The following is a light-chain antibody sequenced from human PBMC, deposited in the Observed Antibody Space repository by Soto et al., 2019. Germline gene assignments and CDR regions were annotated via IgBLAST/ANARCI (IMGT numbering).Light chain of an antibody. CDR3: QSYDIPPNTSV. V-gene: IGLV1-40*01. Sequence: QSVLTQPPSVSGAPGQRVTISCAGGSSNIGAGYDVHWYQHIPGTAPKLLIYINTNRPSGDPDRFSGSRSGPSASLAITGLQAQHEAVYFCQSYDIPPNTSVCGSGPKVTVL. CDR1: SSNIGAGYD. CDR2: INT. J-gene: IGLJ1*01.